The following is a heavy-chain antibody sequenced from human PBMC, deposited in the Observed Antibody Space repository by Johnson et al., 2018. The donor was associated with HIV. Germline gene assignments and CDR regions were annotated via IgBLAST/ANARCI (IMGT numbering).Heavy chain of an antibody. CDR2: ISGSGGST. Sequence: VQLVESGGGLVQPGGSLRLSCAASGFAFSSFAVTWVRQAPGKGLEWVSAISGSGGSTYYADSVKGRFTISRDNAKNKLYLQMNSLRAEDTAVYYCARAYYDSRGYYPHAFHVWGQGTVVTVPS. D-gene: IGHD3-22*01. J-gene: IGHJ3*01. CDR1: GFAFSSFA. V-gene: IGHV3-23*04. CDR3: ARAYYDSRGYYPHAFHV.